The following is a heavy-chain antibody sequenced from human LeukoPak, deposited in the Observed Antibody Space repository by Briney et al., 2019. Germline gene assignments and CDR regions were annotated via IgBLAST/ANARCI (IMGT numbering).Heavy chain of an antibody. Sequence: ASVKVSCKASGYTFTSYGISWVRQAPGQGLEWMGWISAYNGNTNYAQKLQGRVTMTTDTSTSTAYMELRSLRSDATAAYYCARAYSSGSEYFQHWGQGTLVTVSS. CDR3: ARAYSSGSEYFQH. V-gene: IGHV1-18*01. CDR2: ISAYNGNT. D-gene: IGHD6-19*01. J-gene: IGHJ1*01. CDR1: GYTFTSYG.